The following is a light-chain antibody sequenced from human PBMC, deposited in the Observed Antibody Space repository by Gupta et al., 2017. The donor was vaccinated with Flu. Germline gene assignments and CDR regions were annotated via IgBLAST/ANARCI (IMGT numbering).Light chain of an antibody. J-gene: IGKJ3*01. V-gene: IGKV3-20*01. CDR2: AVS. CDR1: QAVSDDQ. CDR3: HQYSNSFT. Sequence: TVLTHSLGTLSPSLGQRVTLSCSASQAVSDDQLDWYQQKPGHSPRRLVYAVSRRASGIPDKFTGSGSGRDFTLTISSLGADDFGIYYCHQYSNSFTFGPGTTV.